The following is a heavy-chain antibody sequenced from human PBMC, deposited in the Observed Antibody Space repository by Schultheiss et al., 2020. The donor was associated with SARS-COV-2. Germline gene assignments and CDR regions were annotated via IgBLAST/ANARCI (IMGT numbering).Heavy chain of an antibody. V-gene: IGHV3-33*07. CDR3: ARGGGHYNYIWGNYQDQ. Sequence: GGSLRLSCAASGFTFSSYGMYWVRQAPGKGLEWVAVIWYDGTKKNYADSVKGRFTISRDNSNNTLYLEMNSLRAEDTAVYYCARGGGHYNYIWGNYQDQWGQGILVTVSS. J-gene: IGHJ4*02. D-gene: IGHD3-16*02. CDR2: IWYDGTKK. CDR1: GFTFSSYG.